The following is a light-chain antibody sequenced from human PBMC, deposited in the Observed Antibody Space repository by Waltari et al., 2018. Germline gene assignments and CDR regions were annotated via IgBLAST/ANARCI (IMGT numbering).Light chain of an antibody. V-gene: IGLV3-10*01. CDR1: ALPNKS. J-gene: IGLJ3*02. Sequence: SYELPQPPSVSVSPGQAARLTSSGDALPNKSAYWYQQKSGQAPVLVPYEDSKRPSGIPERFSGSSSGTTATLTLSGAQVEDEGDYYCYSTDSSDTHRVFGGGTKLTVL. CDR2: EDS. CDR3: YSTDSSDTHRV.